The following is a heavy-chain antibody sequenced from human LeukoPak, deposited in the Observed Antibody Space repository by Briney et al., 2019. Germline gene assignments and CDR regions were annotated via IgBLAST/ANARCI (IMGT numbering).Heavy chain of an antibody. CDR3: AREVMVVLRAARVQYFQH. CDR1: GYSISSGYY. CDR2: IYHSGST. Sequence: SETLSLTCAVSGYSISSGYYWGWIRQPPGKGLEWIGSIYHSGSTYYNPSLKSRVTISVDTSKNQFSLKLSSVTAAGTAVYICAREVMVVLRAARVQYFQHWGQGTLVSVSS. J-gene: IGHJ1*01. D-gene: IGHD2-2*01. V-gene: IGHV4-38-2*02.